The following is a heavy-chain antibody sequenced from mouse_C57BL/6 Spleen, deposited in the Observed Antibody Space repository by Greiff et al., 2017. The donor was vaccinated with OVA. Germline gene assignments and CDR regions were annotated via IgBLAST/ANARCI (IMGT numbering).Heavy chain of an antibody. D-gene: IGHD1-1*01. CDR3: ARRGLYYGSSYWDFDV. Sequence: QVQLKESGAELMKPGASVKLSCKASGYTFTGYWIEWVKQRPGHGLEWIGEILPGSGSTNYNEKFKGKATFTADTSSNTAYMQLSSLTTEDSAIYYCARRGLYYGSSYWDFDVWGTGTTVTVSS. J-gene: IGHJ1*03. V-gene: IGHV1-9*01. CDR1: GYTFTGYW. CDR2: ILPGSGST.